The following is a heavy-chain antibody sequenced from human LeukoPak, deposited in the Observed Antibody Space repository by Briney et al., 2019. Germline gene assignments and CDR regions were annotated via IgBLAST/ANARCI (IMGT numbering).Heavy chain of an antibody. CDR3: ARGRRRLLWFGESYDAFDI. J-gene: IGHJ3*02. D-gene: IGHD3-10*01. Sequence: SETLSLTCTVSGGSISSYYWSWIRQPPGKGLEWIGYIYYSGSTNYNPSLKSRVTISVDTSKNQFSLKLSSVTAADTAVYYCARGRRRLLWFGESYDAFDIWGQGTMVTVSS. CDR2: IYYSGST. CDR1: GGSISSYY. V-gene: IGHV4-59*12.